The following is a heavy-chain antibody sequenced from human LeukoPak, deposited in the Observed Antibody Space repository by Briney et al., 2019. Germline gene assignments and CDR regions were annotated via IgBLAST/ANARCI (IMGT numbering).Heavy chain of an antibody. J-gene: IGHJ4*02. V-gene: IGHV1-69*05. CDR3: AGGPPNYYDSSGYQYSSDY. D-gene: IGHD3-22*01. CDR2: IIPIFGKA. Sequence: SVKVSCKASGGTFSSYAISWVRQAPGQGREWMGRIIPIFGKANYAQKFQGRVTITTDESTSTAYMELSSLRSEDTAVYYCAGGPPNYYDSSGYQYSSDYWGQGTLVTVSS. CDR1: GGTFSSYA.